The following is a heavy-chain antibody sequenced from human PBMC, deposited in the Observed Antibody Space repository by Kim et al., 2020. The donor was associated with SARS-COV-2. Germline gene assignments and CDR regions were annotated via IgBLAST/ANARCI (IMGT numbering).Heavy chain of an antibody. Sequence: GGSLRLSCAASGFTVSSNYMSWVRQAPGKGLEWVSVIYSGGSTYYADSVKGRFTISRDNSKNTLYLQMNSLRAEDTAVYYCARVGTYSHYYYGMDVWGQGTTVTVSS. D-gene: IGHD4-4*01. V-gene: IGHV3-53*01. CDR1: GFTVSSNY. J-gene: IGHJ6*02. CDR3: ARVGTYSHYYYGMDV. CDR2: IYSGGST.